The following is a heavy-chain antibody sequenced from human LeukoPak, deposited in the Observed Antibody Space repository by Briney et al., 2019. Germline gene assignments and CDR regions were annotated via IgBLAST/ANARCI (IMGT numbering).Heavy chain of an antibody. CDR3: ARDLPGLVWFGN. CDR2: ITTSGDNT. V-gene: IGHV3-23*01. CDR1: GFTFSSYA. J-gene: IGHJ4*02. Sequence: GGSLRLSCAASGFTFSSYAMTWVRQAPGKGLEWVSAITTSGDNTYYAESVRGRFTISRDNSKNTLSLQMNSLRVEDTAVYYCARDLPGLVWFGNSGQGSLVTVSS. D-gene: IGHD3-10*01.